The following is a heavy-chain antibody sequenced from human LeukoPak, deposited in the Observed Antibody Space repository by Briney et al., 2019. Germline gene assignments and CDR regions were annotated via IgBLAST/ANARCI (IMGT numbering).Heavy chain of an antibody. J-gene: IGHJ4*02. V-gene: IGHV4-4*07. D-gene: IGHD6-13*01. CDR2: IYTSGST. CDR1: GGSLNNNDFY. CDR3: ARVGIAAAGYYYFDY. Sequence: PSETLSLTCNVSGGSLNNNDFYWGWIRQAPGKGLEWIGRIYTSGSTNYNPSLKSRVTMSVDTSKNQFSLKLSSVTAADTAVYYCARVGIAAAGYYYFDYWGQGTLVTVSS.